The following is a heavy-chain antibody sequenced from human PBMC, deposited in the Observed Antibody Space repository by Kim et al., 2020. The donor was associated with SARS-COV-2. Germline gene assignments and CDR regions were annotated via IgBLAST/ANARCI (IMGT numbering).Heavy chain of an antibody. V-gene: IGHV4-59*01. J-gene: IGHJ3*02. CDR1: GGSINTYY. CDR3: ATLLPRSAFDI. D-gene: IGHD2-15*01. Sequence: SETLSLTCTVSGGSINTYYWNWIRQPPGKGLEWIAYIHYSGITDYNPSLKSRVTISKDTSKNQVSLKLTSVTAADTAVYYCATLLPRSAFDIWGQGTMVT. CDR2: IHYSGIT.